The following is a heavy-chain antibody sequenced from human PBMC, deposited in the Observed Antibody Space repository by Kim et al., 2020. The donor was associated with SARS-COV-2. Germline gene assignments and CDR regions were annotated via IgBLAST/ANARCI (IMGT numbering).Heavy chain of an antibody. CDR2: ISYDGSNK. J-gene: IGHJ3*02. CDR3: ARGIQSYYGLVTGWDAFDI. Sequence: GGSLRLSCAASGFTFSSYAMHWVRQAPGKGLEWVAVISYDGSNKYYADSVKGRFTISRENSKNTLYLQMNSMRAEDTAVYYCARGIQSYYGLVTGWDAFDIWGQGTMVTVSS. V-gene: IGHV3-30-3*01. CDR1: GFTFSSYA. D-gene: IGHD3-10*01.